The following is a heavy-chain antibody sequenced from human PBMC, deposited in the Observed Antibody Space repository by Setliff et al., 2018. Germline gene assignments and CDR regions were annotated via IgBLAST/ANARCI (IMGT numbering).Heavy chain of an antibody. CDR3: ARGIYYFDIMGDP. Sequence: ASVKVSCKASGYTFTNYGITWVRQAPGQGLEWMGWIRHHNGNTAYAQKFQDRVILTTDTSTNTVYMELRSLRSDDTAVYYCARGIYYFDIMGDPWGQGTLVTVSS. CDR2: IRHHNGNT. J-gene: IGHJ5*02. CDR1: GYTFTNYG. V-gene: IGHV1-18*01. D-gene: IGHD3-22*01.